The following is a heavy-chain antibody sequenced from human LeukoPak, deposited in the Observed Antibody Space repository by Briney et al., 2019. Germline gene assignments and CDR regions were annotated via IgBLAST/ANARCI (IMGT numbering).Heavy chain of an antibody. D-gene: IGHD3-22*01. Sequence: ASVKVSCKASGYTFTSYGISWVRQAPGQGLEWMGWISAYNGNTNYAQKLQGRVTMTTDTSTSTAYMELRSLRSDDTAVYYCARDRFYYDSSGYYDYWGQGTLVTVSS. J-gene: IGHJ4*02. CDR3: ARDRFYYDSSGYYDY. CDR2: ISAYNGNT. CDR1: GYTFTSYG. V-gene: IGHV1-18*01.